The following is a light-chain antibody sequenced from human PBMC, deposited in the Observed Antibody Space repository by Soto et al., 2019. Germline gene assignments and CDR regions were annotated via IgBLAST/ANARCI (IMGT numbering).Light chain of an antibody. Sequence: EIVLTQSPGTLSLSPGERATLSCRASQSVTNNYLAWYQHKPGQAPRCLIYGAAKRSTGIPDRFSGSGSGTDFTLTISRLEPQDFAVYYCQQYGTSRTFGHGTQLEIK. CDR1: QSVTNNY. CDR2: GAA. V-gene: IGKV3-20*01. J-gene: IGKJ2*01. CDR3: QQYGTSRT.